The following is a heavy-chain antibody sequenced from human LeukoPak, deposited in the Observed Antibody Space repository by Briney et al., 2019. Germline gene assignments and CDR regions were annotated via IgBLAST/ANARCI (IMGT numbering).Heavy chain of an antibody. J-gene: IGHJ1*01. Sequence: GECPKISCKGSGYSFTSYWIGWVRQMPGKGLECMGIIYPGDSDTRYSPSFQGQVTISADKSISTAYLQWSSLKASDTSMYYCASPGSSSWYEGYFQHWGQGTLVTVSS. CDR3: ASPGSSSWYEGYFQH. CDR2: IYPGDSDT. D-gene: IGHD6-13*01. V-gene: IGHV5-51*01. CDR1: GYSFTSYW.